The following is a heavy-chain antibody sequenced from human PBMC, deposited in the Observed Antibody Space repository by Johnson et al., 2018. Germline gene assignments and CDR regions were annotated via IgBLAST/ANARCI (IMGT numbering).Heavy chain of an antibody. CDR2: IWYDGSNK. CDR1: GFTFSSYG. CDR3: ARDPKLYSSSSHWVDP. J-gene: IGHJ5*02. V-gene: IGHV3-33*01. D-gene: IGHD6-13*01. Sequence: QVQLVQSGGGVVQPGRSLRLSCAASGFTFSSYGMHWVRQAPGKGLEWVAVIWYDGSNKYYADSVKGRFTISRDNSKNTLYLQMNSLGAEDTAVDYCARDPKLYSSSSHWVDPWGQGTLVTVAS.